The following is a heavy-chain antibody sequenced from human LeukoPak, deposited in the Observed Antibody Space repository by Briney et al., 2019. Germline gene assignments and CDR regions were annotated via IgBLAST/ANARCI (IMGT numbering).Heavy chain of an antibody. CDR1: GGTFSSYA. CDR3: ARDQCGGSCYSSWFDP. Sequence: GASVKVSCKASGGTFSSYAISWVRQAPGQGLEWMGGIIPIFGTANYAQKFQGRVTITADKSTSTAYMELSSLRSEDTAVYYCARDQCGGSCYSSWFDPWGQGTLVTVSS. J-gene: IGHJ5*02. D-gene: IGHD2-15*01. CDR2: IIPIFGTA. V-gene: IGHV1-69*06.